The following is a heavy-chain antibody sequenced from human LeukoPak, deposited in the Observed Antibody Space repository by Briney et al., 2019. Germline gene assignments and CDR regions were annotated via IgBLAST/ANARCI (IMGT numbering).Heavy chain of an antibody. J-gene: IGHJ5*02. CDR2: IYTSGST. CDR3: AREGAYCSSTGCNWFDP. D-gene: IGHD2-2*01. Sequence: PSETLSLTCTVSGGSISSGSYYWSWIRQPAGKGLEWIGRIYTSGSTNYNPSLKSRVTISVDTSKNQFSLKLSSVTAADTAVYYCAREGAYCSSTGCNWFDPWGQGTLVTVSS. V-gene: IGHV4-61*02. CDR1: GGSISSGSYY.